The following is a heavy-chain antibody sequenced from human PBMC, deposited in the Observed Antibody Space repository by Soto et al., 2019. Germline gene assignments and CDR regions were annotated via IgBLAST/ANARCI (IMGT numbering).Heavy chain of an antibody. CDR3: ARMGPRAARPSY. CDR1: GFTFSDYD. D-gene: IGHD6-6*01. Sequence: QVQLAESGGGLVEPGGYLRLSCAASGFTFSDYDMSWIRQSPGKGLEWVSFVSSSGTTMYFADSVKGRFTISRDNAKNSLYLQMNSLGAEDTAVYYCARMGPRAARPSYWGQGTLVTVSS. CDR2: VSSSGTTM. V-gene: IGHV3-11*01. J-gene: IGHJ4*02.